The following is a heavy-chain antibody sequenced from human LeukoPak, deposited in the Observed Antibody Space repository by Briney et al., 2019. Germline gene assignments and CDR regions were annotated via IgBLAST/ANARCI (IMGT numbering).Heavy chain of an antibody. CDR1: GFTFSRYS. CDR2: ISSSDSK. Sequence: GGSLRLSCAASGFTFSRYSMSWVRRAPGKGLEWVSSISSSDSKYYVDSVKGRFTISRDNAKNSLYLQIYCAREGYSYGHAVDYWGQGTLVTVSS. J-gene: IGHJ4*02. V-gene: IGHV3-21*06. D-gene: IGHD5-18*01. CDR3: DY.